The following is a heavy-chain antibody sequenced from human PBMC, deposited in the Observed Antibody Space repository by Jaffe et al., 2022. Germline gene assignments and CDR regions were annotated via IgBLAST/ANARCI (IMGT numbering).Heavy chain of an antibody. D-gene: IGHD2-2*02. J-gene: IGHJ6*04. CDR1: GFTFSNAW. CDR2: IKSKTDGGTT. V-gene: IGHV3-15*01. CDR3: TTVFVIGCSSTSCYSV. Sequence: EVQLVESGGGLVKPGGSLRLSCAASGFTFSNAWMSWVRQAPGKGLEWVGRIKSKTDGGTTDYAAPVKGRFTISRDDSKNTLYLQMNSLKTEDTAVYYCTTVFVIGCSSTSCYSVWGKGTTVTVSS.